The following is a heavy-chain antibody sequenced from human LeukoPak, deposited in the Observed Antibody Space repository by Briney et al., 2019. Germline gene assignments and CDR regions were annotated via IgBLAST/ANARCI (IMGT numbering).Heavy chain of an antibody. D-gene: IGHD6-13*01. CDR2: ISYDGSNK. J-gene: IGHJ4*02. Sequence: TGGSLRLSCAASGFTFSNYGTHWVRQAPGKGLEWVAVISYDGSNKYYVDSVKGRFTISRDNSKNTLYLQMTSLRADDTAVYYCAKDSGSWIDYWGQGTLVTVSS. CDR1: GFTFSNYG. V-gene: IGHV3-30*18. CDR3: AKDSGSWIDY.